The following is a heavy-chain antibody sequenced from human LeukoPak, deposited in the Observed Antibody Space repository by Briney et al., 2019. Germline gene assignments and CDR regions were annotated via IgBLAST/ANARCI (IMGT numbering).Heavy chain of an antibody. CDR3: ARIHTVTTGALGY. Sequence: ASVKVSCKASGYTFTDYYMHWVRQAPGQGLEWMGWINPNSGGTNYAQKFQGRVTMTRDMSISTAYMELSRLRSDDTAVYYCARIHTVTTGALGYWGQGTLVTVSS. CDR2: INPNSGGT. V-gene: IGHV1-2*02. CDR1: GYTFTDYY. J-gene: IGHJ4*02. D-gene: IGHD4-17*01.